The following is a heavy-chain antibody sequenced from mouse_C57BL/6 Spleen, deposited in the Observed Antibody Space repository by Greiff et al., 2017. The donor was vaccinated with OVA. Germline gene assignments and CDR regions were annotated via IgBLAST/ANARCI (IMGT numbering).Heavy chain of an antibody. CDR3: TYNCGSSPWFAY. CDR1: GYTFTDYE. D-gene: IGHD1-1*01. V-gene: IGHV1-15*01. CDR2: IDPETGGT. J-gene: IGHJ3*01. Sequence: VQLQQSGAELVRPGASVTLSCKASGYTFTDYEMHWVKQTPVHGLEWIGAIDPETGGTAYNQKFKGKAILTADKSSSTAYMELLSLTSEDSAVYYCTYNCGSSPWFAYWGKGTLVTVSA.